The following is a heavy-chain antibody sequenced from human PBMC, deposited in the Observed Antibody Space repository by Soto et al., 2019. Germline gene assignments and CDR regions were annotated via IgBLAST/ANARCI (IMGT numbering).Heavy chain of an antibody. CDR1: GFTFSSYA. Sequence: EVQLLESGGGLVQPGGSLRLSCAASGFTFSSYAMSWVRQAPGKGLEWVSAISGSGGSTYYADSVKGRFTISRDSSKNTVYLQMNSLTAGDTALYYCAKATATGGGAFDICGQGTMVTVSS. CDR2: ISGSGGST. D-gene: IGHD2-8*02. J-gene: IGHJ3*02. CDR3: AKATATGGGAFDI. V-gene: IGHV3-23*01.